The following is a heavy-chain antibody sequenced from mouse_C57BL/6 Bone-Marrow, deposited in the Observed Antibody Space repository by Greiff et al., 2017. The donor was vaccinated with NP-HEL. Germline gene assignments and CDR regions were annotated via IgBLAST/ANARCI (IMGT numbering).Heavy chain of an antibody. V-gene: IGHV5-9-1*02. Sequence: EVKVEESGEGLVKPGGSLKLSCAASGFTFSSYAMSWVRQTPEKRLEWVAYISSGGDYIYYADTVKGRFTISRDNARNTLYLQMSSLKSEDTAMYYCTRVGNSRRFAYWGQGTLVTVSA. CDR1: GFTFSSYA. CDR3: TRVGNSRRFAY. J-gene: IGHJ3*01. CDR2: ISSGGDYI. D-gene: IGHD2-1*01.